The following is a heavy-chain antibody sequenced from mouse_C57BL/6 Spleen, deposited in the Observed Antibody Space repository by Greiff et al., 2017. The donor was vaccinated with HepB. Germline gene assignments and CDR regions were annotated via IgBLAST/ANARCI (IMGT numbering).Heavy chain of an antibody. Sequence: EVQLVESGAELVRPGASVKLSCTASGFNIKDDYMHWVKQRPEQGLEWIGWIDPENGDTEYASKFQGKATITADTSSNTAYLQLSSLTSEDTAVYYCTPIYYYGSSIYFDVWGTGTTVTVSS. V-gene: IGHV14-4*01. CDR2: IDPENGDT. CDR3: TPIYYYGSSIYFDV. J-gene: IGHJ1*03. CDR1: GFNIKDDY. D-gene: IGHD1-1*01.